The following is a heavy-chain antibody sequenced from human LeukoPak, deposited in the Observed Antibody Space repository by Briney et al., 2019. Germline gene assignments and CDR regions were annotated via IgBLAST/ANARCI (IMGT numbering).Heavy chain of an antibody. D-gene: IGHD3-10*01. Sequence: GGSLRLSCAASGFTFSSYSMNWVRQAPGKGLEWVSYISSSSSTIYYADSVKGRFTISRDNAKNSLYLQMNSLRAEDTAVYHCARVCRLVGSGSYYNHPYYYYGMDVWGQGTTVTVSS. J-gene: IGHJ6*02. CDR3: ARVCRLVGSGSYYNHPYYYYGMDV. CDR1: GFTFSSYS. CDR2: ISSSSSTI. V-gene: IGHV3-48*01.